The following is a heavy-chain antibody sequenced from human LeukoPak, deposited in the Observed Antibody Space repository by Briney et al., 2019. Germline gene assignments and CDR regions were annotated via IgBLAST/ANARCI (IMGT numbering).Heavy chain of an antibody. CDR2: ISGSGGST. D-gene: IGHD1-26*01. CDR3: AKPSYSGSYYDWFDP. CDR1: GFTFSSYA. V-gene: IGHV3-23*01. Sequence: PGGSLSLSCAASGFTFSSYAMSWVRQAPGKGLEWVSAISGSGGSTYYADSVKGRFTISRDNSKNTLYLQMNSLRAEDTAVYYCAKPSYSGSYYDWFDPWGQGTLVTVSS. J-gene: IGHJ5*02.